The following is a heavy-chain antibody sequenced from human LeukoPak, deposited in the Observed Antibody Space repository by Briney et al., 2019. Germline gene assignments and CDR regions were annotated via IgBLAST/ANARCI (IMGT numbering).Heavy chain of an antibody. CDR1: GGSFSGHY. V-gene: IGHV4-34*01. D-gene: IGHD3-22*01. CDR3: ARALPNYYHSKLLDY. CDR2: INHSGST. Sequence: SETLSLTCAVYGGSFSGHYWSWICQPPGKGLEWIGEINHSGSTYYNPSLKSRVTISVDRSKNQFSLKLSSVTAADTAVYYCARALPNYYHSKLLDYWGQGTLVTVSS. J-gene: IGHJ4*02.